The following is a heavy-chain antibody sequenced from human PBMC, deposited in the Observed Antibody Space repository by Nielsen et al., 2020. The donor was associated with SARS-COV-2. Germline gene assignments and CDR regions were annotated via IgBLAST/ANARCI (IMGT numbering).Heavy chain of an antibody. CDR1: GYTFTSYY. J-gene: IGHJ4*02. Sequence: ASVKVSCKASGYTFTSYYMHWVRQAPGQGLEWMGIINPSGGSTSYAQKFQGRVTMTTDTSTSTAYMELRSLRSDDTAVYYCAREVAAAGTIYYFDYWGQGTLVTVSS. D-gene: IGHD6-13*01. V-gene: IGHV1-46*01. CDR2: INPSGGST. CDR3: AREVAAAGTIYYFDY.